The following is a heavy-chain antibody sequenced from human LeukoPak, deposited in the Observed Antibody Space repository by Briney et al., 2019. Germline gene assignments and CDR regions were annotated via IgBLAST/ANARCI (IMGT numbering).Heavy chain of an antibody. J-gene: IGHJ5*02. Sequence: SETLSLTCTVSGRSISSGGYYWSWIRQHPGKGLVWIGYIYYSGSTYYNPSLKSRVGISVDTSKNQFSLNLSSVTAADTAVYYCARSSMVRGIIIDWFDPWGQGNLVTVSS. V-gene: IGHV4-31*03. CDR3: ARSSMVRGIIIDWFDP. CDR1: GRSISSGGYY. CDR2: IYYSGST. D-gene: IGHD3-10*01.